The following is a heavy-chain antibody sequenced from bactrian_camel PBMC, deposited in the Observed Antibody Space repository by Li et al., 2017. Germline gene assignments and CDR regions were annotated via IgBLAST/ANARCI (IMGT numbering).Heavy chain of an antibody. D-gene: IGHD4*01. CDR1: GFTFSSYA. CDR3: VGSRRFYRATITRGTDGDI. J-gene: IGHJ4*01. Sequence: DVQLVESGGGLVQPGGSLRLSCAASGFTFSSYAMTWVRQAPGKGLEWVSRISNGGTTTAYSDAVKGRFTMSRDNAKSTVDLQMNSLNPEDTAVYYCVGSRRFYRATITRGTDGDIWGQGTQVTVS. CDR2: ISNGGTTT. V-gene: IGHV3S35*01.